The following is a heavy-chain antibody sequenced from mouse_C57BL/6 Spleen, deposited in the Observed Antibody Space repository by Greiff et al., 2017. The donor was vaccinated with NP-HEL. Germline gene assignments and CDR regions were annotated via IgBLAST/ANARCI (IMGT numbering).Heavy chain of an antibody. D-gene: IGHD1-1*01. J-gene: IGHJ2*01. V-gene: IGHV1-50*01. Sequence: QVQLQQPGAELVKPGASVKLSCKASGYTFTSYWMQWVKQRPGQGLEWIGEIDPSDSYTTYNQKFKGKATLTVDTSSSTAYMQLSSRTSEDSAFYYCARRITTYFDYWGQGTTLTVSS. CDR3: ARRITTYFDY. CDR1: GYTFTSYW. CDR2: IDPSDSYT.